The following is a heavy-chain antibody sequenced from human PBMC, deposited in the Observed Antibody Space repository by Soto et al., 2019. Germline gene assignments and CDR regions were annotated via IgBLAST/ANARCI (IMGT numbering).Heavy chain of an antibody. J-gene: IGHJ4*02. CDR2: ISGSGGST. CDR1: GFTFSDYA. V-gene: IGHV3-23*01. CDR3: AKVYCSSISCPLDY. Sequence: EVQLLESGGGLVQPGGSLRLSCAASGFTFSDYAMSWVRQAPGKGLGWVSDISGSGGSTYYADSVKGRFTISRDNSKNSLYLQMNSLRAEDTAVYYCAKVYCSSISCPLDYWGQGTLVTVSS. D-gene: IGHD2-2*01.